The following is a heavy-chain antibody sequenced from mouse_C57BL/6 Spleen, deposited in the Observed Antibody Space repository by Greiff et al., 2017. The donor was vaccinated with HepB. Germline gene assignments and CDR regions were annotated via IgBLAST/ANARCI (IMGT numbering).Heavy chain of an antibody. D-gene: IGHD1-1*01. Sequence: EVQLQQSGPGLVKPSQSLSLTCSVTGYSITSGYYWNWIRQFPGNKLEWMGYISYDGSNNYNPSLKNRISITRDTSKNQFFLKLNSVTTEDTATYYCARVHPYYYGSSYGYFDVWGTGTTVTVSS. CDR3: ARVHPYYYGSSYGYFDV. CDR2: ISYDGSN. J-gene: IGHJ1*03. CDR1: GYSITSGYY. V-gene: IGHV3-6*01.